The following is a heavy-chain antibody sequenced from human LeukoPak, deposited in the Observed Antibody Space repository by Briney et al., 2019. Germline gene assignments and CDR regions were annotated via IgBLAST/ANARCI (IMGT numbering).Heavy chain of an antibody. Sequence: GGSLRLSCAASGFTFGDYAMSWVRQAPGKGLEWVGFIRSKAYGGTTEYAASVKGRFTISRDDSKSIAYLQMNSLKTEDTAVYYCTRDSMEQQLPDYWGQGTLVTVSS. V-gene: IGHV3-49*04. D-gene: IGHD6-13*01. CDR3: TRDSMEQQLPDY. CDR2: IRSKAYGGTT. J-gene: IGHJ4*02. CDR1: GFTFGDYA.